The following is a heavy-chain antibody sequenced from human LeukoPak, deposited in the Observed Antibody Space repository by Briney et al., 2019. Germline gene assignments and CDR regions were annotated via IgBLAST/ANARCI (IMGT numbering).Heavy chain of an antibody. V-gene: IGHV4-39*01. Sequence: PSETLSLTCTVSGGSISSSSYYWGWIRQPPGKGLEWIGSIYYSGSPYYNPSLKSRVTISVDTSKNQFSLKLSSVTAADTAVYYCATHPDGFWSGYSYYFDYWGQGTLVTVSS. D-gene: IGHD3-3*01. J-gene: IGHJ4*02. CDR1: GGSISSSSYY. CDR3: ATHPDGFWSGYSYYFDY. CDR2: IYYSGSP.